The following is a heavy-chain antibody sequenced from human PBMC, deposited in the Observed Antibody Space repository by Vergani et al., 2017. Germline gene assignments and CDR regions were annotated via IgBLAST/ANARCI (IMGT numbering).Heavy chain of an antibody. CDR3: AKTGGSYYYYYYGMDV. D-gene: IGHD3-10*01. CDR1: GFTFSSYA. Sequence: EVQLLESGGGLVQPGGSLRLSCAASGFTFSSYAMSWVRQAPGKGLEWVSAISGSGGSTYYADSVKGRFTISRDNSKNTLYLQMNSLRAEDTAVDYCAKTGGSYYYYYYGMDVWGQGTTVTVSS. V-gene: IGHV3-23*01. J-gene: IGHJ6*02. CDR2: ISGSGGST.